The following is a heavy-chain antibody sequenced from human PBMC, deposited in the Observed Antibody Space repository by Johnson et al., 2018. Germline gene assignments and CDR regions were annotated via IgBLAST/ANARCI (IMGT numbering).Heavy chain of an antibody. CDR2: ISGSSSYI. CDR1: GFTFSTYT. V-gene: IGHV3-21*06. Sequence: VQLVQSGGGLVKXGGSLRLSCAASGFTFSTYTMNWVRRVPGKGLEWVSSISGSSSYIYYADSVKGRFAISRDNARNSVYLQMNSLRAEDTAVYYCARDRDTGDGLDVWGQGTTVTVSS. J-gene: IGHJ6*02. CDR3: ARDRDTGDGLDV. D-gene: IGHD7-27*01.